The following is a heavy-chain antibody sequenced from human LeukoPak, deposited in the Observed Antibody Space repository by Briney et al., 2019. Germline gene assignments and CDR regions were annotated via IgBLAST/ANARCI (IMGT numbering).Heavy chain of an antibody. Sequence: GGSLRLSCAASGFTFSSYAMSWVRQAPGKGLEWVSAISGSGGSTYYADSVKGRFTISRDNSKNTLYLQMNSLRAEDTAVYYCARAGGLRYFDWLLPLDYWGQGTLVTVSS. V-gene: IGHV3-23*01. D-gene: IGHD3-9*01. J-gene: IGHJ4*02. CDR1: GFTFSSYA. CDR2: ISGSGGST. CDR3: ARAGGLRYFDWLLPLDY.